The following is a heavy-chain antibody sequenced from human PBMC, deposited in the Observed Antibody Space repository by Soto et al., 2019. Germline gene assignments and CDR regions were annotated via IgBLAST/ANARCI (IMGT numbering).Heavy chain of an antibody. D-gene: IGHD3-22*01. CDR3: ARTRYYFDSSGSEGYYFDY. CDR2: ISYSGST. V-gene: IGHV4-31*03. Sequence: SETLSLTCTVSGGSISIGCCYWSWIRQHPGRGLEWIGYISYSGSTYYNPPLRSRVTISVDTSKNQFSLRLSSVTAADTAVYYCARTRYYFDSSGSEGYYFDYWGQGTLVTVSS. J-gene: IGHJ4*02. CDR1: GGSISIGCCY.